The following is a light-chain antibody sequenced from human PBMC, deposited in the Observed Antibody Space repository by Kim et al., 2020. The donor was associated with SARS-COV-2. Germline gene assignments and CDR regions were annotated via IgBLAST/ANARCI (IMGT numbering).Light chain of an antibody. CDR3: QQYHSYPVT. Sequence: DIQMTQSPSTLSAFVGDRVTITCRASQSLSSWLAWYQQKPGKAPKLLIYKSSNLQSGVPSRFGGSESGTEFTLTISSLQPDDFATYYCQQYHSYPVTCGGGTKVEIK. V-gene: IGKV1-5*03. CDR2: KSS. J-gene: IGKJ4*01. CDR1: QSLSSW.